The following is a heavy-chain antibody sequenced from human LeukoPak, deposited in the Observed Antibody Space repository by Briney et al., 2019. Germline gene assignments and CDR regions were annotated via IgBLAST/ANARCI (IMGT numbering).Heavy chain of an antibody. D-gene: IGHD2-2*02. J-gene: IGHJ5*02. CDR1: GYTFTGYY. V-gene: IGHV1-2*02. Sequence: ASVRVSCKASGYTFTGYYMHWVRQAPGQGLEWMGWINPNSGGTNYAQKFQGRVTMTRDTSISTAYMELSRLRSDDTAVYYCARGVDCSGTSCYIGGWFDPWGQGTLVTVSS. CDR2: INPNSGGT. CDR3: ARGVDCSGTSCYIGGWFDP.